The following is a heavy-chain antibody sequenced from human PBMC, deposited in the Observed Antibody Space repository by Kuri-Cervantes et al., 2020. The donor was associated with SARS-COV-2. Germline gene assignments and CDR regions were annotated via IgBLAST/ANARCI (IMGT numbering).Heavy chain of an antibody. CDR3: AREGDRITSDYYFDY. CDR1: GLTFSSYA. Sequence: GSSLRLSCEPSGLTFSSYAMHWFRQAPGKGQEWVANIKQDGSEKYYEDSVRGRITISRDNAKNSLYLQRNSLRAEDTAVYYCAREGDRITSDYYFDYWGQGTLVTVSS. V-gene: IGHV3-7*01. CDR2: IKQDGSEK. D-gene: IGHD3-10*01. J-gene: IGHJ4*02.